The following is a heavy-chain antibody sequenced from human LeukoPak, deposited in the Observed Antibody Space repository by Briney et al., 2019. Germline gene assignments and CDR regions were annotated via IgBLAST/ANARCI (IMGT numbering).Heavy chain of an antibody. J-gene: IGHJ6*03. V-gene: IGHV3-7*01. D-gene: IGHD5-12*01. CDR3: ARDEIVATTKAKYYDYMDV. Sequence: GGSLRHSRVASRFTLSSYWMSWVRQPPGKGREWVAHINKDGSEEYYVDCVKGRFTISRDNAKNSLYLQMNSLRAEDKAVYYCARDEIVATTKAKYYDYMDVWGKGTTVTISS. CDR2: INKDGSEE. CDR1: RFTLSSYW.